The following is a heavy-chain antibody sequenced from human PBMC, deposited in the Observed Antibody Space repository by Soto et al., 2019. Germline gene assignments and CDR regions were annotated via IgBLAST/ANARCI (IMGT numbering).Heavy chain of an antibody. CDR1: GGTFSGYA. J-gene: IGHJ6*02. Sequence: ASVKVSCKASGGTFSGYAISWVRQAPGQGLEWMGGIIPIFGTANYAQKFQGRVTITADESTSTAYMELSSLRSEDTAVYYCAREPNYDILTGLYYYGMDVWGQGTTVTVSS. CDR3: AREPNYDILTGLYYYGMDV. D-gene: IGHD3-9*01. CDR2: IIPIFGTA. V-gene: IGHV1-69*13.